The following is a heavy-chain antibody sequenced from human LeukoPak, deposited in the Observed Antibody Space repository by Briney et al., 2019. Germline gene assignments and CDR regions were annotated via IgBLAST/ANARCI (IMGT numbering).Heavy chain of an antibody. D-gene: IGHD3-10*01. J-gene: IGHJ6*02. V-gene: IGHV3-33*01. Sequence: GRSLRLSCAASGFTFSSYGTHWVRQAPGKGLEWVAVIWYDGSNKYYADSVKGRFTISRDNSKNTLYLQMNSLRAEDTAVYYCARETPPGYYGSGPSYYYYGMDVWGQGTTVTVSS. CDR3: ARETPPGYYGSGPSYYYYGMDV. CDR1: GFTFSSYG. CDR2: IWYDGSNK.